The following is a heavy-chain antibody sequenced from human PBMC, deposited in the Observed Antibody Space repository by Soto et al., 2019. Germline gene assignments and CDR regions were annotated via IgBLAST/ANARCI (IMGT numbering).Heavy chain of an antibody. V-gene: IGHV4-39*01. CDR1: GDSFSSGSSY. J-gene: IGHJ4*02. CDR3: ASLKGRVEYMNGYIAF. Sequence: SETLSLTCIVSGDSFSSGSSYWGWIRQPPGKGLEWIGTIHYRGSTSYNPSLKSRVSITVDTSTTQFSLKLSSVTAADTAVYYCASLKGRVEYMNGYIAFWGQGILVTVSS. D-gene: IGHD3-9*01. CDR2: IHYRGST.